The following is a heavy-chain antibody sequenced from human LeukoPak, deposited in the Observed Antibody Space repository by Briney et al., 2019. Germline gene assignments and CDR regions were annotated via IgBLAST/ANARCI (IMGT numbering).Heavy chain of an antibody. CDR2: IYYSGST. CDR3: VRYSSSWYEDWFDP. CDR1: GGSISSYY. D-gene: IGHD6-13*01. J-gene: IGHJ5*02. Sequence: SQTLSLTCTVSGGSISSYYWSWIRQPPGKGLEWIGYIYYSGSTNYNPSLKSRVTISVDTSKNQFSLKLSSVTAADTAVYYCVRYSSSWYEDWFDPWGQGTLATVSS. V-gene: IGHV4-59*01.